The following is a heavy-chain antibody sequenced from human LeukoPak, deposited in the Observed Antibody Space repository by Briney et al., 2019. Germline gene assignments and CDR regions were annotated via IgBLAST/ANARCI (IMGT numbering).Heavy chain of an antibody. Sequence: SGGSLGLSCAASGFTFSSYWMHWVRQAPGKGLVWVSRINSDGSSTSYADSVKGRFTISRDNAKNTLYLQMNSLRAEDTAVYYCAREADYDSSGYPLDYWGQGTLVTVSS. J-gene: IGHJ4*02. CDR2: INSDGSST. CDR3: AREADYDSSGYPLDY. V-gene: IGHV3-74*01. CDR1: GFTFSSYW. D-gene: IGHD3-22*01.